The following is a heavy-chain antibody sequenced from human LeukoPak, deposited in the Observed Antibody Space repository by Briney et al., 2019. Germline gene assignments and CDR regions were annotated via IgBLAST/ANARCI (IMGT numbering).Heavy chain of an antibody. CDR2: IYHSGRT. Sequence: PSETLSLTCTVSGYSISSGYYWGWIQQPPGKGLEWIGNIYHSGRTYYNPSLKSRVTISVDTSKNQFSLKLSSVTAADTAVYYCARRTTYFGWIPSESPSCFDYWGQGTLVTVSS. D-gene: IGHD3-9*01. V-gene: IGHV4-38-2*02. J-gene: IGHJ4*02. CDR3: ARRTTYFGWIPSESPSCFDY. CDR1: GYSISSGYY.